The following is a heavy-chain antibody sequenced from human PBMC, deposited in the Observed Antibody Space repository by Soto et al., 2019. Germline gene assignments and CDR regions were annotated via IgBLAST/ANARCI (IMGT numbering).Heavy chain of an antibody. Sequence: EVQLVESGGGLVQPGRSLRLACAASGFTFDDYAMHWVRQAPGKGLEWVSGISWNSGKIGYADSVKGRFTISRDNANNSLYLQMNSLRPEDTALYYCAKEIVGAINYWRQGTLVTVSS. CDR1: GFTFDDYA. CDR3: AKEIVGAINY. CDR2: ISWNSGKI. V-gene: IGHV3-9*01. D-gene: IGHD1-26*01. J-gene: IGHJ4*02.